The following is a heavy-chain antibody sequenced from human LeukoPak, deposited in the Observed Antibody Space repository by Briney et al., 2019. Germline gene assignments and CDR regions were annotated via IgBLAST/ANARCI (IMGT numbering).Heavy chain of an antibody. CDR1: EYSFTNYW. V-gene: IGHV5-51*01. D-gene: IGHD3-10*01. CDR2: IYPGDSDT. J-gene: IGHJ1*01. CDR3: ATYAGSYSKYFQH. Sequence: PGGSLILSCKGSEYSFTNYWIGWVRQMPGKGLEWMGIIYPGDSDTRYSPSFQGQVTISADKSISTAYLQWSSLKASDTAMYFCATYAGSYSKYFQHWGQGTLVTVSS.